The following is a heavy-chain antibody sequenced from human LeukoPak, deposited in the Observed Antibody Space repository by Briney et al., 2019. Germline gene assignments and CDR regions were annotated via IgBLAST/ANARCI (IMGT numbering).Heavy chain of an antibody. CDR1: GFTFSGYA. D-gene: IGHD4-17*01. CDR2: ISYDGSNK. CDR3: ARALSTYGDYV. J-gene: IGHJ4*02. Sequence: GGSLRLSCAASGFTFSGYAMHWVRQAPGKGLEWVAVISYDGSNKYSADSVKGRFTISRDNSKNTLYLQMNSLRAEDTAVYYCARALSTYGDYVWGQGTLVTVSS. V-gene: IGHV3-30-3*01.